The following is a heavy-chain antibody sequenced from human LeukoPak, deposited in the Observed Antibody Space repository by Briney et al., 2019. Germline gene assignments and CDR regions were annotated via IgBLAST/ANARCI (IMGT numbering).Heavy chain of an antibody. Sequence: PGGSLRLSCAASGFTFSSYGMHWVRQAPGKGLEWMAVISYDGSNKYYADSVKGRFTISRDNSKNTLYLQMNSLRAEDTAVYYCAKDQGVIGLQQWGFDYWGQGTLVTVSS. J-gene: IGHJ4*02. D-gene: IGHD6-19*01. V-gene: IGHV3-30*18. CDR2: ISYDGSNK. CDR3: AKDQGVIGLQQWGFDY. CDR1: GFTFSSYG.